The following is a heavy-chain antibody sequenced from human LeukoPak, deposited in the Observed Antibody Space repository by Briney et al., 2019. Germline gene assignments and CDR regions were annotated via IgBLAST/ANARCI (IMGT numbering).Heavy chain of an antibody. CDR1: GGSVSSGSYY. J-gene: IGHJ4*02. CDR2: IYYSGST. Sequence: SETLSLTCTVSGGSVSSGSYYWSWIRQPPGKGLEWIGYIYYSGSTNYNPSLKSRGTISVDTSKNQFSLKLSSVTAADTAVYYCARDKEGYFGSFDYWGQGTLVTVSS. V-gene: IGHV4-61*01. D-gene: IGHD3-9*01. CDR3: ARDKEGYFGSFDY.